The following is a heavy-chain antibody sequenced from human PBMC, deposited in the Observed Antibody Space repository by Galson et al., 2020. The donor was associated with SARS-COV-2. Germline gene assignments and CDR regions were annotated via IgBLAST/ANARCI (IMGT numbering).Heavy chain of an antibody. CDR3: AHRRSGWYVGWFDP. V-gene: IGHV2-5*02. CDR2: IYWDDDN. CDR1: GFSLSTSGVG. J-gene: IGHJ5*02. Sequence: KMSGPTLVKPTQTLTLTCTFSGFSLSTSGVGVGWIRQPPGKALEWLALIYWDDDNRYSPSLKSRLTITKDTSKNQVVLTMTNMDPVDTATYYCAHRRSGWYVGWFDPWGQGTLVTVSS. D-gene: IGHD6-19*01.